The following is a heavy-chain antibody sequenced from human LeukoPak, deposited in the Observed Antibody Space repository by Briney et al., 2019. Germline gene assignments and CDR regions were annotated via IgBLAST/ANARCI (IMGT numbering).Heavy chain of an antibody. CDR3: ARGRSITILRGVAISDGFDI. D-gene: IGHD3-10*01. CDR1: GFTFSTHG. J-gene: IGHJ3*02. V-gene: IGHV3-21*01. CDR2: IDTTTSYK. Sequence: GGSLRLSCAAPGFTFSTHGMNWVRQAPGKGLEWVSFIDTTTSYKYYADSVKGRFTISRDNAKNSLYLQMNSLRADDTAFYYCARGRSITILRGVAISDGFDIWGQGTMVTVSS.